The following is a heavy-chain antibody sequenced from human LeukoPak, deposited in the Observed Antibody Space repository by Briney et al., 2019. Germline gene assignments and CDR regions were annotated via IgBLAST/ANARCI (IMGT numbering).Heavy chain of an antibody. J-gene: IGHJ4*02. CDR2: ISSSSSYI. CDR1: GFTFSSYS. CDR3: ARDNVVVVAAIDY. V-gene: IGHV3-21*01. D-gene: IGHD2-15*01. Sequence: GGSLRLSCAASGFTFSSYSMNWVRLAPGKGLEWVSSISSSSSYIYYADSVKGRFTISRDNAKNSLYLQMNSLRAEDTAVYYCARDNVVVVAAIDYWGQGTLVTVSS.